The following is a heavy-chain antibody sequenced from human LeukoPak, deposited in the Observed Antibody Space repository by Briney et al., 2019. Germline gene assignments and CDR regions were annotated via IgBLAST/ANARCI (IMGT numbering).Heavy chain of an antibody. CDR1: GGSFSGYY. V-gene: IGHV4-34*01. Sequence: SETLTLTCAVHGGSFSGYYWSWIRQPPGKGLEWIGEINHSGSTNYNPSLKSRVTISVDTSKNQFSLKLSSVTAADTAVYYCARLARGGCGGDCRIDYWGQGTLVTVSS. CDR3: ARLARGGCGGDCRIDY. CDR2: INHSGST. J-gene: IGHJ4*02. D-gene: IGHD2-21*02.